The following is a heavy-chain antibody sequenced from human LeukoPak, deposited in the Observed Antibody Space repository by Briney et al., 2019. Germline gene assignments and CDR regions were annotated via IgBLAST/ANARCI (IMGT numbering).Heavy chain of an antibody. J-gene: IGHJ6*04. V-gene: IGHV4-34*01. CDR1: GGSFSGYY. Sequence: SETLSLTCAVYGGSFSGYYWSWIRQPPGKGLEWIGEINHSGSTNYNPSLKSRVTISVDRSKTQFSLKLSSVTAADTAVYYCASLVLSSGSYADPMDVWGKGTTVTVSS. CDR3: ASLVLSSGSYADPMDV. CDR2: INHSGST. D-gene: IGHD3-10*01.